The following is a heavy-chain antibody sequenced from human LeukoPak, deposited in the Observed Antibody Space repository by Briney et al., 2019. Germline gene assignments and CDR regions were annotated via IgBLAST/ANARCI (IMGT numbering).Heavy chain of an antibody. Sequence: SETLSLTCTVSGGSISSYYWSWIRQPPGKGLEWIGYIYYSGSTNYNPSLKSRVTISVDTSKNQFSLKLSSVTAADTAVYYCARGGFITMIVPNWFDPWGQGTLVTVSS. V-gene: IGHV4-59*01. CDR1: GGSISSYY. CDR3: ARGGFITMIVPNWFDP. CDR2: IYYSGST. J-gene: IGHJ5*02. D-gene: IGHD3-22*01.